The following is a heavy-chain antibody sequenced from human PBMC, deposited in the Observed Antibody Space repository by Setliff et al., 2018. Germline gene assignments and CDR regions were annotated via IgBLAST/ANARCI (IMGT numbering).Heavy chain of an antibody. D-gene: IGHD3-22*01. V-gene: IGHV4-38-2*02. Sequence: PSETLSLTCTVSGYSISSGYIWGWIRQPPGKGLEWVGNIGHTGSINYNPSLKSRFTISMDTSKNQFSLKVSSVTAADTAVYYCAREHLHYYDSSGPSLWFDPWGQGTLVTVSS. CDR2: IGHTGSI. CDR1: GYSISSGYI. J-gene: IGHJ5*02. CDR3: AREHLHYYDSSGPSLWFDP.